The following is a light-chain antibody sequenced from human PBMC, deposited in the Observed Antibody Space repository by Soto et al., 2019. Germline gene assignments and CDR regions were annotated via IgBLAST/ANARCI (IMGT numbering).Light chain of an antibody. Sequence: ILLTQSPSTLSLSPGERAPLSCRASQSISSKLAWYQQKPGQAPRLLIYDASNRATGIPARFSGSGSGTDFTLTISSLEPEDFAVYYCQQYGSSGTFGQGTKVDIK. CDR3: QQYGSSGT. CDR1: QSISSK. V-gene: IGKV3-11*01. CDR2: DAS. J-gene: IGKJ1*01.